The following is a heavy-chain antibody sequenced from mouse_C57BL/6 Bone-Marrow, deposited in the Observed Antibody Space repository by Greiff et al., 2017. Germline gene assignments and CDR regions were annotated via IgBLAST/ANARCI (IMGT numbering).Heavy chain of an antibody. CDR3: ARDGDYYGSSPAY. D-gene: IGHD1-1*01. CDR1: GFTFSSYA. Sequence: DVKLVESGGGLVKPGGSLKLSCAASGFTFSSYAMSWVRQTPEKRLEWVATISDGGSYTYYPDNVKGRFTISRDNAKNNLYLQMSHLKSEDTAMYYCARDGDYYGSSPAYWGQGTLVTVSA. J-gene: IGHJ3*01. V-gene: IGHV5-4*01. CDR2: ISDGGSYT.